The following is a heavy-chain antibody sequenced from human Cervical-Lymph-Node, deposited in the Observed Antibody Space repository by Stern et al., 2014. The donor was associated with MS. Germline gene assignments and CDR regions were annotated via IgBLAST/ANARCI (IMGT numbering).Heavy chain of an antibody. CDR1: GFSLSTNGAG. J-gene: IGHJ4*02. CDR3: AHRLGGDSLGYFDY. V-gene: IGHV2-5*02. D-gene: IGHD3-16*01. Sequence: QLTLNDSGPTLVQPTHPLTLTCPFSGFSLSTNGAGVGRIPQPPGKPLDCLPLISWDDDKRSRPSLKSRLVLLQDTSKNQVVLTMTYVDPVDTATYYCAHRLGGDSLGYFDYWGQGTLVTVSS. CDR2: ISWDDDK.